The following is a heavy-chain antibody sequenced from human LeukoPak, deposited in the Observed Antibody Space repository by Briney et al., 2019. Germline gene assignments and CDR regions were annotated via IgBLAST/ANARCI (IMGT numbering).Heavy chain of an antibody. Sequence: PSETLSLTCAVSGGSISSSNWWSWVRQPPGKGLEWIGEIYHSGSTNYNPSLKSRVTISVDKFKNQFSLKLSSVTAADTAVYYCARGRYSYGPHYFDYWGQGTLVTVSS. V-gene: IGHV4-4*02. D-gene: IGHD5-18*01. CDR3: ARGRYSYGPHYFDY. CDR2: IYHSGST. CDR1: GGSISSSNW. J-gene: IGHJ4*02.